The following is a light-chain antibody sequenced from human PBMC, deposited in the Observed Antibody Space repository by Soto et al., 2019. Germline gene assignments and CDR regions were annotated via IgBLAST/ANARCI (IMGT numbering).Light chain of an antibody. CDR3: QQYNNWLPWT. CDR1: QSVSSN. CDR2: GAS. J-gene: IGKJ1*01. V-gene: IGKV3-15*01. Sequence: EIVMTQSPATLSVSPGERATLSCRASQSVSSNLAWYQQKPGQAPRLLIYGASTRATGIPARFRGSGSGTEITLTIGSLQSEDFAVYYCQQYNNWLPWTFGQGTEVEIK.